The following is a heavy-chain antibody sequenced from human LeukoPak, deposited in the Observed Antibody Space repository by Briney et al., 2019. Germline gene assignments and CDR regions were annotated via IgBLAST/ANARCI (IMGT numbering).Heavy chain of an antibody. J-gene: IGHJ5*02. CDR1: GYTFTSYD. V-gene: IGHV1-8*01. Sequence: ASVKVSCKASGYTFTSYDINWVRQAPGQGLEWMGWMNPNSGNTGYAQKFQGRVTMTRNTSISTAYMELSGLRSEDTAVYYCARVSKRYFDWLIVNWFDPWGQGTLVTVSS. CDR2: MNPNSGNT. D-gene: IGHD3-9*01. CDR3: ARVSKRYFDWLIVNWFDP.